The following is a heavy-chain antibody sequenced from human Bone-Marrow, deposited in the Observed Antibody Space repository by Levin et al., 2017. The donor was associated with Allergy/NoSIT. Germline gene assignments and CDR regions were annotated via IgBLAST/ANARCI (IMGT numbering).Heavy chain of an antibody. V-gene: IGHV4-30-4*01. CDR1: GASITARDYS. CDR2: IDARGNT. J-gene: IGHJ5*02. CDR3: ARGAECSGGTCYSYNWFDP. D-gene: IGHD2-15*01. Sequence: ASETLSLTCSVSGASITARDYSWTWIRHSPGKGLELIGYIDARGNTYYNPSLKSRLTISADRSKNQFSLKMTSVTAADTAMYYCARGAECSGGTCYSYNWFDPWGQGTLVTVSS.